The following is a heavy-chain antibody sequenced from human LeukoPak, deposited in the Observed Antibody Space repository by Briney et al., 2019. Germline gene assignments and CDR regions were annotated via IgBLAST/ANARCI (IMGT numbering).Heavy chain of an antibody. V-gene: IGHV3-30-3*01. J-gene: IGHJ4*02. CDR3: AGDKGSGRLILDY. D-gene: IGHD6-19*01. Sequence: GRSLRLSCAASGFTFSDYSMHWVRQAPGKGLEWVAVISYDGSIKYYAESVKGRFPISRDNSKNTRSLQMNSLRAEDSAMYYCAGDKGSGRLILDYWGQGTLVTVSS. CDR2: ISYDGSIK. CDR1: GFTFSDYS.